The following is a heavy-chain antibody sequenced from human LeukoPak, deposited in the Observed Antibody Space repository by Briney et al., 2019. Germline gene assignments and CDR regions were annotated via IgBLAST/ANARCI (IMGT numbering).Heavy chain of an antibody. D-gene: IGHD1-26*01. Sequence: GGSLRLSCAASGFTFDDYAMHWVRQAPGKGLEWVSLISGDSTYYADPVKGRFTISRDNSKNSLYLQMNSLRTEDTALYYCAKSRATDFDYWGQGTLVTVSS. V-gene: IGHV3-43*02. CDR2: ISGDST. CDR1: GFTFDDYA. J-gene: IGHJ4*02. CDR3: AKSRATDFDY.